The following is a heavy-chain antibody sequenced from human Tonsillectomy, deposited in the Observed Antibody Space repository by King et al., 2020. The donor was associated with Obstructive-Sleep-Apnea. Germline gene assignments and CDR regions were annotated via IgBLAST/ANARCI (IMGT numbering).Heavy chain of an antibody. CDR1: GYTFTSYN. J-gene: IGHJ4*02. Sequence: QLVQSGAEVKRPGASVTVSCKPSGYTFTSYNIIHWVRQSPGQRLEWMGWSTLGNDNTKYSQKFHGRVTITRDTSANTDHMELSSLRSEDTGLYYCAREGRPAAGIYFFDYWGQGTLVTVSS. V-gene: IGHV1-3*01. CDR2: STLGNDNT. CDR3: AREGRPAAGIYFFDY. D-gene: IGHD6-13*01.